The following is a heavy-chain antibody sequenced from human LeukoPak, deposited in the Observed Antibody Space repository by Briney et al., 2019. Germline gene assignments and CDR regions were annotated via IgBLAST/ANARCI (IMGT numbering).Heavy chain of an antibody. CDR3: TRDQTPYY. CDR2: IRSEAYGGTP. Sequence: GGSLRLSCTAAGFTFGDYAMTWVRQAPGKGLEWVGFIRSEAYGGTPEYAASVKGRFTISRDDSKSIAYLQMNSLKTEDTAVYYCTRDQTPYYWGQGTLVTVSS. CDR1: GFTFGDYA. V-gene: IGHV3-49*04. J-gene: IGHJ4*02.